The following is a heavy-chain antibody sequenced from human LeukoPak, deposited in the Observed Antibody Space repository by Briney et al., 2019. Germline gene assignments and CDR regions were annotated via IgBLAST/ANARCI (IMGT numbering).Heavy chain of an antibody. CDR3: ARQYGDYGDAFDI. D-gene: IGHD4-17*01. V-gene: IGHV4-30-4*01. CDR2: IYYSGST. J-gene: IGHJ3*02. Sequence: SETLSLTCTVSGGSISSGDYYWSWIRQPPGKGLEWIGYIYYSGSTYYNPSLKSRVTISVDTSKNQFSLKLSSVTAADTAVYYCARQYGDYGDAFDIWGQGTMVTVSS. CDR1: GGSISSGDYY.